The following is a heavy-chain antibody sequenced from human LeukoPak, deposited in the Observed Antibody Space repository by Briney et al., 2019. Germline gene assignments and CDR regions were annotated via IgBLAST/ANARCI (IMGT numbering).Heavy chain of an antibody. CDR2: IYHSGST. V-gene: IGHV4-38-2*02. J-gene: IGHJ3*02. D-gene: IGHD3-22*01. CDR1: GYSISSGYF. Sequence: SETLSLTCTVSGYSISSGYFWGWIRQPPGKGLEWIGNIYHSGSTYYNPSLKSRVTISVDTSKNQFSLKLSSVTAADTAVYYCARDLELVVIEGDAFDIWGQGTMVTVSS. CDR3: ARDLELVVIEGDAFDI.